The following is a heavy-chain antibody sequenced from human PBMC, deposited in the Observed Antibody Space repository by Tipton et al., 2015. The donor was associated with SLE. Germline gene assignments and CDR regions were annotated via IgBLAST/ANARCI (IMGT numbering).Heavy chain of an antibody. J-gene: IGHJ4*02. CDR3: ASDLLTGSPR. V-gene: IGHV3-7*01. CDR2: IKDDGSER. CDR1: GFTFSGYW. D-gene: IGHD7-27*01. Sequence: GSLRLSCAASGFTFSGYWLNWVRQAPGKGLEWVANIKDDGSERYYVDSVKGRFTISGDNAKNSADLQMNNLRGEDTAVYYCASDLLTGSPRWGQGTLVTVSS.